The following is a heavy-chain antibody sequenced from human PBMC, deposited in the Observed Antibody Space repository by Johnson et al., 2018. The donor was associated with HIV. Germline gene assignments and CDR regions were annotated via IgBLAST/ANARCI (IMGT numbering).Heavy chain of an antibody. Sequence: QMQLVESGGGVVQPGTSLRLSCAASGFTFGIYGMHWVRQAPGKGLEWVAVISYDGSNKYYADSVKVRFTISRDNSKNTLYLQMNSLRAEDTAVYYCARQRGCDIWGQGTMVTVSS. CDR2: ISYDGSNK. CDR1: GFTFGIYG. CDR3: ARQRGCDI. V-gene: IGHV3-30*03. J-gene: IGHJ3*02.